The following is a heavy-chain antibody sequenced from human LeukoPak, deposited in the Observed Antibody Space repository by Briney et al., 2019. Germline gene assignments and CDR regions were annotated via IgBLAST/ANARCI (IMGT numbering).Heavy chain of an antibody. CDR3: ARDMAGRSRPPFDY. Sequence: GGSLRLSCAASGFTFSSYWMSWVRQAPGKGLEWVANIKQDGSEKYYVDSVKGRFTISRDNAKNSLYLQMNSLRVEDTGVYFCARDMAGRSRPPFDYWGQGTLVTVSS. CDR2: IKQDGSEK. D-gene: IGHD6-19*01. CDR1: GFTFSSYW. J-gene: IGHJ4*02. V-gene: IGHV3-7*01.